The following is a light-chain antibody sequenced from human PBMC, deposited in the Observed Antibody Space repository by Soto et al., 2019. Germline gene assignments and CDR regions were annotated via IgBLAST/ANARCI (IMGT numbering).Light chain of an antibody. CDR3: QQYYSAPYT. Sequence: DIVMTQSPDSLAVSLGERATINCKSSQTVLYSSNNKIYLAWYQQKPGQPPKLLIYWAFIRESGVPDRFSGSGSGTEFTLTISSLQAEDVAVYYCQQYYSAPYTFGQGTKLEIK. V-gene: IGKV4-1*01. J-gene: IGKJ2*01. CDR2: WAF. CDR1: QTVLYSSNNKIY.